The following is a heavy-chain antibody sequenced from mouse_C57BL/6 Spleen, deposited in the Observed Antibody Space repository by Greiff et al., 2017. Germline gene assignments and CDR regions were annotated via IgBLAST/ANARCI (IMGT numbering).Heavy chain of an antibody. D-gene: IGHD1-1*01. V-gene: IGHV1-52*01. CDR2: IDPSDSET. CDR1: GYTFTSYW. J-gene: IGHJ2*01. CDR3: ARSHYYGSSYDY. Sequence: QVQLQQPGAELVRPGSSVKLSCKASGYTFTSYWMHWVKQRPIQGLEWIGNIDPSDSETHYNQKFKDKATLTVDKSSSTAYMQLSSLTSEDSAVYDCARSHYYGSSYDYWGQGTTLTVSS.